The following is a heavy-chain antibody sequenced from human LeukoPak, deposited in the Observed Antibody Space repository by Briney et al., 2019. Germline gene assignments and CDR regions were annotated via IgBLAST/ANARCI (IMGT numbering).Heavy chain of an antibody. CDR2: ISYSGST. D-gene: IGHD1-1*01. J-gene: IGHJ5*02. Sequence: SETLSLTCTVSGGSISSYYWSWLRQPPGKGLEWIGYISYSGSTNFNPSLKSRVTISVDTSKNQFSLKLSSVTAADTAVYYYAREGTAGTNLNWFDPWGQGTLVTVSS. V-gene: IGHV4-59*01. CDR3: AREGTAGTNLNWFDP. CDR1: GGSISSYY.